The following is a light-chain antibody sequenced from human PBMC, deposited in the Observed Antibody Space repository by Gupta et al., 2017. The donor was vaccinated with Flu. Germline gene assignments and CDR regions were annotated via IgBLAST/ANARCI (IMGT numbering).Light chain of an antibody. V-gene: IGKV1-17*01. CDR2: AAS. CDR1: QCIRND. J-gene: IGKJ1*01. CDR3: LQQNNYPRT. Sequence: IHITVSLSSLSPWVGDRVTITCRASQCIRNDLGWYQQKPGKAPKRLIYAASRLQSGVPSRFSGSGSGTEFTLTISSLQPEDFATYYCLQQNNYPRTFGQGTKVEIK.